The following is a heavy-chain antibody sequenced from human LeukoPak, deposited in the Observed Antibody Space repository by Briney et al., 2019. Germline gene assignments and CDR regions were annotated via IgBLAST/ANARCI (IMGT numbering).Heavy chain of an antibody. CDR3: ARVTDCGGDCYDY. V-gene: IGHV1-69*01. CDR2: IIPIFGTA. Sequence: ASVKVSCKASGGTFSSYAISWVRQAPGQGLEWMGGIIPIFGTANYAQKFQGRVTITADGSTSTAYMELSSLRSEDTAVYYCARVTDCGGDCYDYWGQGTLVTVSS. CDR1: GGTFSSYA. D-gene: IGHD2-21*01. J-gene: IGHJ4*02.